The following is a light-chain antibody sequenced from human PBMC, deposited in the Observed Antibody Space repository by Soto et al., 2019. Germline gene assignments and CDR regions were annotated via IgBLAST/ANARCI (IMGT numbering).Light chain of an antibody. CDR2: DAS. CDR3: QQRSNWRPYT. V-gene: IGKV3-11*01. CDR1: QSVSRY. J-gene: IGKJ2*01. Sequence: EIVLTQSPATLSLSPGERATLSCRASQSVSRYLAWYQQKPGQAPRLLIYDASNRATGIPARFSGSGSGTDFTRTISSLEPEDFAVYYCQQRSNWRPYTFGQGTKLEIK.